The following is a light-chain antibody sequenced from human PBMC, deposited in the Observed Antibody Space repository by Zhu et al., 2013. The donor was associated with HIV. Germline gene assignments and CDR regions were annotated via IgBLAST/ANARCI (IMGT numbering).Light chain of an antibody. Sequence: DIRMTQSPSTLSASVGDRVTITCRASQSISIWLAWYQQKPGKAPKLLIYKASTLESGVPSRFSGSGSGTEFTLTISSLQPDDFATYYCQQTYITPWTFGQGTKVEIK. J-gene: IGKJ1*01. CDR2: KAS. V-gene: IGKV1-5*03. CDR1: QSISIW. CDR3: QQTYITPWT.